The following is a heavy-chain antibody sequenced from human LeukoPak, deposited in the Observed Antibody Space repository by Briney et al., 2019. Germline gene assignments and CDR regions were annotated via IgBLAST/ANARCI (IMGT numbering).Heavy chain of an antibody. CDR3: ARVRKEAVADR. CDR1: GYTFTNYD. Sequence: ASVTVSCTASGYTFTNYDFNWMRQAPGQGLEWMGWISAYNGNTNYAQKLQGRVTMTTDTSTSTAYMELRSLRSDDTAVYYCARVRKEAVADRWGQGTLVTVSS. CDR2: ISAYNGNT. V-gene: IGHV1-18*01. J-gene: IGHJ5*02. D-gene: IGHD6-19*01.